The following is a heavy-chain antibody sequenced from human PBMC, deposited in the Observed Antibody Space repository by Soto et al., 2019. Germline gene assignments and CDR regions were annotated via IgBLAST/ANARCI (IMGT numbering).Heavy chain of an antibody. CDR2: IYSGGST. V-gene: IGHV3-66*03. D-gene: IGHD2-2*01. Sequence: EVQLVESGGGLIQPGGSLRLSCAASVFTVSSNYMNWVRQAPGKGLECVSTIYSGGSTYYADSVKGRFTISRDNSNNTLYLQMNSLRDEDTAVYYCAKGGRIPTSSVDYWGQGTLVTVSS. CDR1: VFTVSSNY. CDR3: AKGGRIPTSSVDY. J-gene: IGHJ4*02.